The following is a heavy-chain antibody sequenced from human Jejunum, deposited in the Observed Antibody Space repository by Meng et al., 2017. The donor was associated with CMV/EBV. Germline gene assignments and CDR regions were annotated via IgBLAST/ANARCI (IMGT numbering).Heavy chain of an antibody. J-gene: IGHJ4*02. CDR2: IQDSGTI. CDR3: ARGHWLARYSDS. D-gene: IGHD6-19*01. Sequence: TVSGGSISDYFCTWIRQPPGKRLEWIGDIQDSGTINYNPSLQSRVTMSLETSKTQFSLRLNSVTAADTAVYYCARGHWLARYSDSWGQGTLVTVSS. CDR1: GGSISDYF. V-gene: IGHV4-59*01.